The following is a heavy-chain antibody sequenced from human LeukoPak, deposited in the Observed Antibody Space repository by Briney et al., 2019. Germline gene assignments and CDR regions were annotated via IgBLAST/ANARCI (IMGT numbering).Heavy chain of an antibody. CDR1: GGTFSSYA. D-gene: IGHD1-26*01. J-gene: IGHJ4*02. V-gene: IGHV1-69*13. CDR3: ARASRSFVWATFDY. Sequence: ASVKVSCEASGGTFSSYAISWVRQAPGQGLKWMGGIIPIFGTANYAQKFQGRVTITADGSTSTAYMELSSLRSEDTAVYYCARASRSFVWATFDYWGQGTLVTVSS. CDR2: IIPIFGTA.